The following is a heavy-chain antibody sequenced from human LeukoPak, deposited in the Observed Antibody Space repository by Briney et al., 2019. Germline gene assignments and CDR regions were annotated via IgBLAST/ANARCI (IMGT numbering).Heavy chain of an antibody. CDR1: GFTFSSYS. J-gene: IGHJ5*02. CDR3: AKDSRITMVRGVNWFDP. V-gene: IGHV3-23*01. D-gene: IGHD3-10*01. CDR2: ISGSGGDT. Sequence: QPGGTLRLSCAASGFTFSSYSMSWVRQAPGKGLEWVSVISGSGGDTFYADSVKGRFTISRDNSKNTLYLQMNSLRAEDTAVYYCAKDSRITMVRGVNWFDPWGQGTLVTVSS.